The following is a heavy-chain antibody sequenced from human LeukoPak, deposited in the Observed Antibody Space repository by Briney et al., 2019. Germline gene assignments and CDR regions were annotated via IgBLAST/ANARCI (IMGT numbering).Heavy chain of an antibody. CDR2: IHLSGST. D-gene: IGHD3-22*01. CDR3: ARGDSSLDDSGGYHY. J-gene: IGHJ4*02. CDR1: GDSTNSYH. V-gene: IGHV4-4*07. Sequence: PSETLSLTCTVSGDSTNSYHWSCIRHPAGKGLEWIGRIHLSGSTNYNPSLRSRVAISMDNSKNQFSLTLKSVTAADTAVYYCARGDSSLDDSGGYHYWGQGTLVTVSS.